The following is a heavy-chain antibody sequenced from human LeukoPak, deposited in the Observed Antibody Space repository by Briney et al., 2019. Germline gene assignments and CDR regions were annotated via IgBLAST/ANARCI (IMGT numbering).Heavy chain of an antibody. CDR1: GGSFSGYY. Sequence: SETLSLTCAVYGGSFSGYYWSWIRQPPGKGLEWIGEINHSGSTNYNPFLKSRVTISVDTSKNQFSLMLSSVTAADTAVYYCARGEIGYDYVWGSYRPRHYFDYWGQGTLVTVSS. V-gene: IGHV4-34*01. J-gene: IGHJ4*02. CDR3: ARGEIGYDYVWGSYRPRHYFDY. D-gene: IGHD3-16*02. CDR2: INHSGST.